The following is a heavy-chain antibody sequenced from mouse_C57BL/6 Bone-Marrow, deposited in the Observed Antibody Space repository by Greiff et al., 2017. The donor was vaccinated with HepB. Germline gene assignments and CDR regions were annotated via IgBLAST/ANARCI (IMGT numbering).Heavy chain of an antibody. J-gene: IGHJ4*01. CDR3: VRRYDYDNYYAMDY. CDR2: IRSKSNNYAT. D-gene: IGHD2-4*01. V-gene: IGHV10-1*01. CDR1: GFSFNTYA. Sequence: EVHLVESGGGLVQPKGSLKLSCAASGFSFNTYAMNWVRQAPGKGLEWVARIRSKSNNYATYYADSVKDRFTISRDDSESMLYLQMNNLKTEDTAMYYCVRRYDYDNYYAMDYWGQGTSVTVSS.